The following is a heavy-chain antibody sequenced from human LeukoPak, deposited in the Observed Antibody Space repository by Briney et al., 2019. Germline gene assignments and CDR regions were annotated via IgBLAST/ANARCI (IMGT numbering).Heavy chain of an antibody. J-gene: IGHJ6*02. D-gene: IGHD6-6*01. CDR1: GYSFPSYW. V-gene: IGHV5-10-1*01. Sequence: GESLRISCKVSGYSFPSYWITWVRQVPGKGLEWMGRIAPSDSYTNYNPSFEGHVTMSVEKSITTVYLQWSSLKASDTAMYYCARKYSGMDVWGQGTTVTVSS. CDR3: ARKYSGMDV. CDR2: IAPSDSYT.